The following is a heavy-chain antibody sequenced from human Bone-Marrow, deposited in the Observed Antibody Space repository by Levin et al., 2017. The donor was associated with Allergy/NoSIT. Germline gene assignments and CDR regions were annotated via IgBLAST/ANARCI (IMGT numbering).Heavy chain of an antibody. CDR2: IYHSGST. J-gene: IGHJ4*02. CDR3: ARHSGDYYDSSAYDPTHFDY. Sequence: NPSETLSLTCTVSGGSLRMFYWSWIRQSAEKGLEWVGRIYHSGSTKFNPSLRSRVAMSVDRSRSQFSLRLTSLTAADTALYYCARHSGDYYDSSAYDPTHFDYWGQGIPVIVSS. D-gene: IGHD3-22*01. V-gene: IGHV4-4*07. CDR1: GGSLRMFY.